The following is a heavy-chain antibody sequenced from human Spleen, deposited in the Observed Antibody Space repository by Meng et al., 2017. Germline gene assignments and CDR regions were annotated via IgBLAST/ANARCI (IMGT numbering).Heavy chain of an antibody. V-gene: IGHV4-34*12. CDR2: IIHGGSP. CDR3: ARDHSGSYYVRFDY. D-gene: IGHD1-26*01. CDR1: GGSLSGAY. J-gene: IGHJ4*02. Sequence: QVQLQQWGAGLLKPSETLSLTCAVNGGSLSGAYWNWIRQPPGKGLEWIGEIIHGGSPSYNPSLKSRVTISIDTSKNQLSLMLSSVTAADTAVYYCARDHSGSYYVRFDYWGQGILVTVSS.